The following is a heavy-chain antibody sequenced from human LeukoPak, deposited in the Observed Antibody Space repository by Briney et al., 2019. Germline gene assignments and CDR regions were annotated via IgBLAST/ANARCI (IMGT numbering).Heavy chain of an antibody. V-gene: IGHV3-23*01. Sequence: GGSLRLSCAASGFTFSTYAMTWVRQAPGKGLEWVSLISGTGGSTYYADSVKGRFTISRDNSKNTLYLQMNSLRAEDTAVYYCARGGLATIYPNFDYWGQGTLVTVSS. CDR2: ISGTGGST. CDR3: ARGGLATIYPNFDY. D-gene: IGHD5-24*01. J-gene: IGHJ4*02. CDR1: GFTFSTYA.